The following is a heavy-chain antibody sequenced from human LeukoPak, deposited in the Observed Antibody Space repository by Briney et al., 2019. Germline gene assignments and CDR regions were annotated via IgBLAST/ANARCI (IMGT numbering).Heavy chain of an antibody. CDR3: AREVRSPYYDY. J-gene: IGHJ4*02. CDR1: GFTFSDYY. Sequence: PGGSLRLSCAASGFTFSDYYMSWIRQAPGRGLEGVSYISSSSSYTNYADSVKGRFTISRDNAKNSLYLQMNSLRAEDTAVYYCAREVRSPYYDYWGQGTLVTVSS. CDR2: ISSSSSYT. D-gene: IGHD2-21*01. V-gene: IGHV3-11*06.